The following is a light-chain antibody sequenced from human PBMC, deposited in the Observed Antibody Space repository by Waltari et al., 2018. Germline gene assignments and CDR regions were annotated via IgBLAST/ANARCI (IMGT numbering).Light chain of an antibody. J-gene: IGKJ4*01. Sequence: DIQLTQSPSFLSASVGDRVTITCRASQDISNHLTWVQQAPGKAPKLLIYNVFTLQSGVPSRISGSRSGSEFTLTISSLQSEDFATYYCQQFKDYPLTLGGGTKVEIK. V-gene: IGKV1-9*01. CDR2: NVF. CDR3: QQFKDYPLT. CDR1: QDISNH.